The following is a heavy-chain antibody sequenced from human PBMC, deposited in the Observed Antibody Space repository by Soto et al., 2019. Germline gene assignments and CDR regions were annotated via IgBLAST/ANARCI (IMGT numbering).Heavy chain of an antibody. CDR3: ARLMITFGGVTDYFDY. CDR1: RYSFTSYW. CDR2: IYPGDSDT. V-gene: IGHV5-51*01. J-gene: IGHJ4*02. Sequence: PGESLKISCKGSRYSFTSYWIGWVRQMPGKGLEWMGIIYPGDSDTRYSPSFQGQVTISADKAISTAYRQWSSLKASDTAMYYCARLMITFGGVTDYFDYWGQGTLVTVSS. D-gene: IGHD3-16*01.